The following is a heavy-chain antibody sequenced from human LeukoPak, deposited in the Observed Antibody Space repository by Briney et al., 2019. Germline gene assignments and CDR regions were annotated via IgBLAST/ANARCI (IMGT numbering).Heavy chain of an antibody. CDR2: ISYDGSNK. J-gene: IGHJ4*02. V-gene: IGHV3-30*18. CDR3: AKDMGPYCSSTSCYGIFDY. D-gene: IGHD2-2*01. CDR1: GFSFNSYG. Sequence: GGSLRLSCAASGFSFNSYGTHWVRQAPGKGLDWVAVISYDGSNKYYADSVKGRFTISRDNSKNTLYLQMNSLRAEDTAVYYCAKDMGPYCSSTSCYGIFDYWGQGTLVTVSS.